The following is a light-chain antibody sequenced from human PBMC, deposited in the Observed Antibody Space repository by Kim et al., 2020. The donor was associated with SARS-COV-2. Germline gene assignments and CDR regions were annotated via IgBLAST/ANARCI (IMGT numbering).Light chain of an antibody. CDR3: HVRDSRSEHYV. CDR2: YDN. J-gene: IGLJ1*01. V-gene: IGLV3-21*04. Sequence: SVHWYQQKSGPAPVLVLYYDNDSPSAIPERVSVSSSGTTATLTLTVGEVQDVAESYCHVRDSRSEHYVFGAGTKLTVL. CDR1: S.